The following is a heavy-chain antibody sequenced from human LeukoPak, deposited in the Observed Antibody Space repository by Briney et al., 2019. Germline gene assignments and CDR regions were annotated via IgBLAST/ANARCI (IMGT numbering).Heavy chain of an antibody. CDR3: ARGYSGYDPFDY. D-gene: IGHD5-12*01. CDR2: INHSGST. CDR1: GGSFSGYY. V-gene: IGHV4-34*01. J-gene: IGHJ4*02. Sequence: SETLSLTCAVYGGSFSGYYWSWIRQPPGKGLEWIGEINHSGSTNYNPSLKSGVTISVDTSKNQFSLKLSSVTAADTAVYYCARGYSGYDPFDYWGQGTLVTVSS.